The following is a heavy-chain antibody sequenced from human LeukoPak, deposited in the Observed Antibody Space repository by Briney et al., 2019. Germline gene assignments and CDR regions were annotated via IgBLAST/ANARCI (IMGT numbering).Heavy chain of an antibody. CDR1: GFTFSSYA. D-gene: IGHD1-26*01. J-gene: IGHJ4*02. CDR2: ISSNGGST. Sequence: GGSLRLSCAASGFTFSSYAMHWVRQAPGKGLEYVSAISSNGGSTYYANSVKGRFTISRDNSKNTLYLQMGSLRAEDMAVYYCARRSSGSYYKWAPFDYWGQGTLVTVSP. CDR3: ARRSSGSYYKWAPFDY. V-gene: IGHV3-64*01.